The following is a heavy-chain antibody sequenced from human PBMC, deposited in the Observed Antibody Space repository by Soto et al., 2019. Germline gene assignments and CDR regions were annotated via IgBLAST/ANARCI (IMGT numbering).Heavy chain of an antibody. CDR3: AKDGYSGSYHLGYFDY. D-gene: IGHD1-26*01. Sequence: PGGSLRLSCAASGFTFSSYGMSWVRQASGKGLEWASAISGSGGTTYYADSVKGRFTISRDNSKNTLYLQMNSLRAEDTAVYFCAKDGYSGSYHLGYFDYWGQGT. J-gene: IGHJ4*02. CDR2: ISGSGGTT. CDR1: GFTFSSYG. V-gene: IGHV3-23*01.